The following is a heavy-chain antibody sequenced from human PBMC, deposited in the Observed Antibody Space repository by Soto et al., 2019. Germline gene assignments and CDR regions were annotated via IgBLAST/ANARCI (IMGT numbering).Heavy chain of an antibody. D-gene: IGHD7-27*01. CDR1: GGSISSSSYY. J-gene: IGHJ2*01. CDR3: ARGTINWGGIGYWYFDL. CDR2: IYYSGST. Sequence: SETLSLTCTVSGGSISSSSYYWGWIRQPPGKGLEWIGSIYYSGSTYYNPSLKSRVTISVDTSKNQFSLKLSSVTAADTAVYYCARGTINWGGIGYWYFDLWGRGTLVTVSS. V-gene: IGHV4-39*07.